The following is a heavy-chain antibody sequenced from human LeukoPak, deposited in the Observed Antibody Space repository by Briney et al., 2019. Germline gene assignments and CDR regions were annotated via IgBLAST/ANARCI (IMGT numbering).Heavy chain of an antibody. D-gene: IGHD1-26*01. CDR2: ISSSSSGI. J-gene: IGHJ4*02. CDR1: GFTFSTYS. CDR3: AKTPSYSGSYYFDH. V-gene: IGHV3-48*01. Sequence: PGGSLRLSCAASGFTFSTYSMNWVRQAPGKGLEWVSYISSSSSGIYYADSVQGRFTTSRDNGKNSLYLQMNSLRAEDTAVYYCAKTPSYSGSYYFDHWGQGTLVTVTS.